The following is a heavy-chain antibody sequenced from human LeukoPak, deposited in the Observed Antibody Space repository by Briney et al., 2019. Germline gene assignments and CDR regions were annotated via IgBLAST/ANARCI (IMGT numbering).Heavy chain of an antibody. CDR3: ARPGILGYCSSTSCYTHNWFDP. J-gene: IGHJ5*02. CDR2: IYYSGST. D-gene: IGHD2-2*02. CDR1: GGSISSSSYY. Sequence: SETLSLTCTVSGGSISSSSYYWGWIRQPPGKGLEWIGSIYYSGSTYYNPSLKSRVTIYVDTSKNQFSLKLSSVTAADTAVYYCARPGILGYCSSTSCYTHNWFDPWGQGTLVTVSS. V-gene: IGHV4-39*01.